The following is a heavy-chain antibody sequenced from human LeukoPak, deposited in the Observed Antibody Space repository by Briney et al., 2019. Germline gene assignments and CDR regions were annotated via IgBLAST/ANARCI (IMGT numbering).Heavy chain of an antibody. D-gene: IGHD1-14*01. CDR2: ISSSGGST. Sequence: GRSLRLSCAASGFTFSSYAMSWVRQAPGKGLEWVSAISSSGGSTYYADSVKGRFTISRDNSKNTLYLQMNSLRAEDTAVYYCARRGDRFDYWGQGTLVTVSS. V-gene: IGHV3-23*01. J-gene: IGHJ4*02. CDR1: GFTFSSYA. CDR3: ARRGDRFDY.